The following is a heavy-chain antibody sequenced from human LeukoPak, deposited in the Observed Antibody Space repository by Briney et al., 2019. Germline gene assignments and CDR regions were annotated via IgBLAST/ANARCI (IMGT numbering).Heavy chain of an antibody. V-gene: IGHV3-48*01. J-gene: IGHJ4*02. CDR2: ITSSSSTI. CDR1: GFTFSSYA. D-gene: IGHD2-2*02. Sequence: PGGSLRLSCAASGFTFSSYAMNWVRQAPGKGLEWVSYITSSSSTIYYGDSVKGRFITSRDNAKNSLYLQMNSLRAEDAAVYYCATEPLTVVVPAAIRHYWGQGTLVTVSS. CDR3: ATEPLTVVVPAAIRHY.